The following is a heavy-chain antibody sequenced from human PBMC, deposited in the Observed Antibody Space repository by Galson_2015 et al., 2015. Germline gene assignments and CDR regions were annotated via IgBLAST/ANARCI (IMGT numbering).Heavy chain of an antibody. Sequence: QSGAEVKKPGESLQISCKGSGYSFPTYWIGWVRQMPGKGLEWMGVIYPGDSDTRYSPSFQGQVTISADKSISTAYLQWSSLKASDTAMYYCARQTKAYGDYAFDIWGQGTMVTVSS. CDR2: IYPGDSDT. D-gene: IGHD4-17*01. J-gene: IGHJ3*02. CDR3: ARQTKAYGDYAFDI. V-gene: IGHV5-51*01. CDR1: GYSFPTYW.